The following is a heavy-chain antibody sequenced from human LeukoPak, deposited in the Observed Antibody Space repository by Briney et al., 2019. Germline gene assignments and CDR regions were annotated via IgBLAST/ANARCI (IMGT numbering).Heavy chain of an antibody. J-gene: IGHJ4*02. CDR2: IIPIFGTA. CDR1: LGTLSSYA. CDR3: AREQTLPGYSSRLNAD. D-gene: IGHD6-13*01. V-gene: IGHV1-69*06. Sequence: ASVKVSCKASLGTLSSYAISWVRQAPGQGLEWMVGIIPIFGTAHYVQNLQGRDTITADKSTGTAYMELSRVSSEDTAVYYSAREQTLPGYSSRLNADWGQGTLVTVSS.